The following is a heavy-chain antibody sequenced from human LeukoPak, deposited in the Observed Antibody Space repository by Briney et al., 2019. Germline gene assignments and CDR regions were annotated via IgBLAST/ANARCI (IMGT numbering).Heavy chain of an antibody. V-gene: IGHV4-4*02. CDR2: IYHSGST. Sequence: PSETLSLTCAVSGGSISSSNWWSWVRQPPGKGLEWIGEIYHSGSTNYNPSLKSRVTISVDKSKNQFSLKLSSVTAADTAVYYCARPRGYSYGTDAFDIWGQGTMVTVSS. CDR3: ARPRGYSYGTDAFDI. J-gene: IGHJ3*02. CDR1: GGSISSSNW. D-gene: IGHD5-18*01.